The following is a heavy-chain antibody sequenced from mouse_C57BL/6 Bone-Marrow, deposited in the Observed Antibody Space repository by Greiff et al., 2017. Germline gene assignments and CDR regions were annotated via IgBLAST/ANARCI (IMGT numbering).Heavy chain of an antibody. D-gene: IGHD1-1*02. CDR1: GFNIKDYY. V-gene: IGHV14-1*01. J-gene: IGHJ3*01. CDR2: SDPEDGDT. CDR3: TGWGKAY. Sequence: EVQLQQSGAELVRPGASVKLSCTASGFNIKDYYMHWVKQRPEQGLEWIGRSDPEDGDTEYAPKFKGKATLTVDTSTNTAYLHLSSLTSEDTTVYYCTGWGKAYWGQGTLVTVSA.